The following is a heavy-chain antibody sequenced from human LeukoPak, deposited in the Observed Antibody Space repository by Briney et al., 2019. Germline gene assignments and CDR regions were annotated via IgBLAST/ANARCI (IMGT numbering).Heavy chain of an antibody. CDR1: GFTFSSYW. D-gene: IGHD3-3*01. CDR2: IKQDGSEK. Sequence: TGGSLRLSCAASGFTFSSYWMSWVRQAPGKGLEWEANIKQDGSEKYYVDSVKGRFTISRDNAKNSLYLQMNSLRAEDTAVYYCARRGDFWSGYSGDYWGQGTLVTVSS. J-gene: IGHJ4*02. CDR3: ARRGDFWSGYSGDY. V-gene: IGHV3-7*01.